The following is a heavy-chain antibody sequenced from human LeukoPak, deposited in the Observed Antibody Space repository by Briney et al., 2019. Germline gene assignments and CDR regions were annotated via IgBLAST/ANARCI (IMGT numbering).Heavy chain of an antibody. CDR2: TYYRSKWYN. Sequence: SQTLSLTCALSGDSVSSNSAAWNWGRQSPSRGLEWLGRTYYRSKWYNDYAVSVKSLITINPDTSKNKFSLQLNSVTPEDTAVYYCARGRLMGGMDVWGQGTTVTVSS. V-gene: IGHV6-1*01. J-gene: IGHJ6*02. D-gene: IGHD1-26*01. CDR3: ARGRLMGGMDV. CDR1: GDSVSSNSAA.